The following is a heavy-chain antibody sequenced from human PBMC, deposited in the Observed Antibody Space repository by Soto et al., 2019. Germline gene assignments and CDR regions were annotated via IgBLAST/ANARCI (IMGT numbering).Heavy chain of an antibody. CDR2: IKQDGSEE. CDR1: GFTFSSYW. J-gene: IGHJ6*04. CDR3: AREIAARL. V-gene: IGHV3-7*01. Sequence: EVQLVESGGGLVQPGGSLRLSCAASGFTFSSYWMSWFRQAPGKGLEWVANIKQDGSEENYVDSVKGRFTISRDNAKNALDLQMNSLRVEDTAVYYCAREIAARLWGKGTTVTVSS. D-gene: IGHD6-6*01.